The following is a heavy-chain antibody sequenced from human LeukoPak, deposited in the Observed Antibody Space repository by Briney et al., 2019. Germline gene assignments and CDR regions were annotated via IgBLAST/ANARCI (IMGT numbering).Heavy chain of an antibody. Sequence: LRLSCAASGFTFSDYYMTWIRQPPGKGLEWIGYIYYSGSTYYNPSLKSRVTISVDTSKNQFSLKLSSVTAADTAVYYCARDVGPNYYGSGSYYNGFDYWGQGTLVTVSS. J-gene: IGHJ4*02. CDR1: GFTFSDYY. CDR3: ARDVGPNYYGSGSYYNGFDY. CDR2: IYYSGST. V-gene: IGHV4-30-4*08. D-gene: IGHD3-10*01.